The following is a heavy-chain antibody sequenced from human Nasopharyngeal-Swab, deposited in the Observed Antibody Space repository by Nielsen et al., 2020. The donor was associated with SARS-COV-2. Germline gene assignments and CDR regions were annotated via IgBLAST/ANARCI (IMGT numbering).Heavy chain of an antibody. J-gene: IGHJ4*02. CDR3: ARMGPRSGELWYFDS. CDR2: IDWDDDK. D-gene: IGHD3-10*01. Sequence: WIRQPPGKALEWLARIDWDDDKYYNTSLTTRLTISKDISKKQVVLTMTKMYPVDTATYYCARMGPRSGELWYFDSWGQGTLVTVSS. V-gene: IGHV2-70*11.